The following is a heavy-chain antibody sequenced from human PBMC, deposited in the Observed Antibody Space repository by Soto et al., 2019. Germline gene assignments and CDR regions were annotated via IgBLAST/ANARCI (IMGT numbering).Heavy chain of an antibody. V-gene: IGHV1-18*01. D-gene: IGHD1-1*01. Sequence: QDHLVQSGAEVKEPGASVKVSCKGSGYDFTTYGITWVRQAPGQGLEWMAWISAHNGNTDYAQKLQGRVTVTRDTSTSTAYMDLRSLRSDDTAMYYCARGRYGDFWGQGALVTVSS. CDR2: ISAHNGNT. J-gene: IGHJ4*02. CDR1: GYDFTTYG. CDR3: ARGRYGDF.